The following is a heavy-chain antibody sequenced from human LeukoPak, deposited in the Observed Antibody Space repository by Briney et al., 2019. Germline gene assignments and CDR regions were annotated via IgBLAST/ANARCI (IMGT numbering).Heavy chain of an antibody. CDR1: DGSISSYY. Sequence: PSETLSLTCTVSDGSISSYYWSWIRQPAGKGLEWIGRIYTSGSTNYNPSLKSRVTMSVDTSKNQFSLKLSSVTAADTAVYYCARGSIAAATNWFDPWGQGTLVTVSS. CDR2: IYTSGST. D-gene: IGHD6-13*01. V-gene: IGHV4-4*07. CDR3: ARGSIAAATNWFDP. J-gene: IGHJ5*02.